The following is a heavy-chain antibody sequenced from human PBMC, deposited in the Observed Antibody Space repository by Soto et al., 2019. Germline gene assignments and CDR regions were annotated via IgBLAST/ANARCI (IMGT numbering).Heavy chain of an antibody. D-gene: IGHD2-21*02. V-gene: IGHV2-5*02. Sequence: SGTTLVNPTHTLTLTCTFSGFSLSTSGVGVGWIRQPPGKALEWLALIYWDDDKRHSPSLKSRLTITKDTSKNQVVLTMTNMDPVDTATYYCAHSSDCGGDCYPYFDYWGQGTLVTVSS. J-gene: IGHJ4*02. CDR1: GFSLSTSGVG. CDR3: AHSSDCGGDCYPYFDY. CDR2: IYWDDDK.